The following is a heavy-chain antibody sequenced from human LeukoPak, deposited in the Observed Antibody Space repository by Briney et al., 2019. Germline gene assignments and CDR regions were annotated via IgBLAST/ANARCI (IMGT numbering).Heavy chain of an antibody. V-gene: IGHV3-33*01. CDR3: AREPPLTAAYYYGMDV. J-gene: IGHJ6*02. D-gene: IGHD6-13*01. CDR2: IWYDGSNK. Sequence: GGSLRLSCAASGFTFSSYGMHWVRQAPGKGLEWVAVIWYDGSNKYYADSVKGRFTISRDNSKNTLYLQMNCLRAEETAVYYCAREPPLTAAYYYGMDVWGQGTTVTVSS. CDR1: GFTFSSYG.